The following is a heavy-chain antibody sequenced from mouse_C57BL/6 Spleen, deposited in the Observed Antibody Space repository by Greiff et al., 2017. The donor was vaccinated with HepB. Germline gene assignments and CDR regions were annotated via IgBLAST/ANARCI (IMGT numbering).Heavy chain of an antibody. Sequence: DVQLVESGGGLVKPGGSLKLSCAASGFTFSSYAMSWVRQTPEKRLEWVATISDGGSYTYYPDNVKGRFTISRDNAKNNLYLQMSHLKSEDTAMYYGARAYGSSYVGYFDVWGTGTTVTVSS. V-gene: IGHV5-4*01. CDR1: GFTFSSYA. J-gene: IGHJ1*03. CDR3: ARAYGSSYVGYFDV. CDR2: ISDGGSYT. D-gene: IGHD1-1*01.